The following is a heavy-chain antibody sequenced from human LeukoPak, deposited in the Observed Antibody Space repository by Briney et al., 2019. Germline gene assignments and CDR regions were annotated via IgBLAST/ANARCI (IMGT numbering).Heavy chain of an antibody. V-gene: IGHV3-33*01. D-gene: IGHD2-15*01. CDR3: ARDRRRGGAATCFDY. Sequence: GGSLRLSCAASGFTFSTYGMHWVRQAPGKGLEWVAVIWYDGSNKYYADSVKGRFTISRDNSKNMLYLQMNSLRAEDTAVYYCARDRRRGGAATCFDYWGQGTLVTVSS. CDR1: GFTFSTYG. J-gene: IGHJ4*02. CDR2: IWYDGSNK.